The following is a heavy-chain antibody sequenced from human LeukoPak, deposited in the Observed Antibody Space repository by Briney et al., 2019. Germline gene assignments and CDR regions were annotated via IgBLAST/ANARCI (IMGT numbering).Heavy chain of an antibody. Sequence: TLSLTCTVSGGSISSYYWSWIRQPPGKALEWLARIDWDDDKYYSTSLKTRLTISKDTSKNQVVLTMTNMDPVDTATYYCARTQYEGYSSGWYEDYWGQGTLVTVSS. D-gene: IGHD6-19*01. CDR3: ARTQYEGYSSGWYEDY. CDR1: GGSISSYYW. V-gene: IGHV2-70*11. J-gene: IGHJ4*02. CDR2: IDWDDDK.